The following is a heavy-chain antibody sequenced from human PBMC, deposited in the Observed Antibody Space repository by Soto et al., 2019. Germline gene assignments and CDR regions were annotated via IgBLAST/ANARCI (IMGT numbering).Heavy chain of an antibody. D-gene: IGHD3-22*01. CDR3: ARDYRDSSGYYYNYYGMDV. J-gene: IGHJ6*02. V-gene: IGHV6-1*01. Sequence: SQTLSLTCAIPGDSVSSNSAAWNWIRQSPSRGLEWLGRTYYRSKWYNDYAVSVKSRTTINPDTSKNQFSLQLNSVTPEDTAAYYGARDYRDSSGYYYNYYGMDVWGPGTTVTVSS. CDR2: TYYRSKWYN. CDR1: GDSVSSNSAA.